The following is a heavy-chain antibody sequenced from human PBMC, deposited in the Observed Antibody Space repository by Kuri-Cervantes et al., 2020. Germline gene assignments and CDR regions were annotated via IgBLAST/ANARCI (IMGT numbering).Heavy chain of an antibody. D-gene: IGHD3-10*01. V-gene: IGHV3-9*01. CDR3: AREGGASGRSVPDL. CDR1: GFTFDDYA. CDR2: ISWNSGSI. J-gene: IGHJ2*01. Sequence: SLKISCAASGFTFDDYAMHWVRQAPGKGLEWVSGISWNSGSIGYADSVKGRFTISRDNAKNSLYLQMNSLRADDTAVYYCAREGGASGRSVPDLWGRGTLVTVSS.